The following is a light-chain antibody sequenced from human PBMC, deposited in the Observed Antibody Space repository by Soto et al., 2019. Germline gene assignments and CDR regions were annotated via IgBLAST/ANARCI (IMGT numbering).Light chain of an antibody. CDR1: QSVSSIY. J-gene: IGKJ2*01. CDR2: GAS. CDR3: LQYGSSPYT. Sequence: EIVLTQSPGTLSLSPGERATLSCRASQSVSSIYLAWYQQKPGQAPRPLIYGASSRATGIPDRFSGSGSGTDFTLTISRLEPEDFAVYYCLQYGSSPYTFGQGTKLEIK. V-gene: IGKV3-20*01.